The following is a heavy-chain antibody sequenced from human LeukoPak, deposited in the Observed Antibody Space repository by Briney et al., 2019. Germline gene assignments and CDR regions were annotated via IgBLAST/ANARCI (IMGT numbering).Heavy chain of an antibody. CDR2: IDPNSGGT. D-gene: IGHD1-26*01. CDR1: GYTFTAHG. Sequence: ASVKVSCKASGYTFTAHGMHWVRQVPGQGLEWMGRIDPNSGGTTYAQKFQGRVSMTRDTSITTGYMELSGLRSDDTAVYYCARDGTGSYSGWGQGTLVTVSS. CDR3: ARDGTGSYSG. V-gene: IGHV1-2*06. J-gene: IGHJ4*02.